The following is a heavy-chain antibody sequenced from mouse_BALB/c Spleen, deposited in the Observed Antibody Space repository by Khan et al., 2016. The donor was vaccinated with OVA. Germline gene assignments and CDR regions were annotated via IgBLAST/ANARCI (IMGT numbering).Heavy chain of an antibody. CDR3: ARHGCSGTNGPYFDV. D-gene: IGHD1-1*02. CDR1: GFSLTSYG. CDR2: IWSDGHT. V-gene: IGHV2-6-1*01. Sequence: QVQLKESGPGLVAPSQSLSITCTISGFSLTSYGVHWVRQPPGKGLEWLVVIWSDGHTTYNSALISRLSISKDNSKSQVFLKLISLPTDDTDMDYCARHGCSGTNGPYFDVWGAGTTVTVSS. J-gene: IGHJ1*01.